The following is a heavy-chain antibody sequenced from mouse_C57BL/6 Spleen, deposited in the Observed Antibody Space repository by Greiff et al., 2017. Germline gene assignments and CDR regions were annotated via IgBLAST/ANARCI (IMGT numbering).Heavy chain of an antibody. V-gene: IGHV1-53*01. D-gene: IGHD1-1*01. CDR3: ARGGITTVVATDY. J-gene: IGHJ2*01. CDR2: INPSNGGT. Sequence: QVQLQQSGTELVKPGASVKLSCKASGYTFTSYWMHWVKQRPGQGLEWIGNINPSNGGTNYNEKFKSKATLTVDKSSNTAYMQLSSLTSEDSAVYYCARGGITTVVATDYWGQGTTLTVSS. CDR1: GYTFTSYW.